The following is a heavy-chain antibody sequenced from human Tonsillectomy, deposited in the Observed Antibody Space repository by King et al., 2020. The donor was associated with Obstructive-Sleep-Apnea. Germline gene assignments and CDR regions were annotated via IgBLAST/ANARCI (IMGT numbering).Heavy chain of an antibody. CDR1: GFTFSSYG. J-gene: IGHJ2*01. CDR3: AKESLRTWGEYYYGSDFDL. CDR2: IRYDGSNK. D-gene: IGHD3-10*01. V-gene: IGHV3-30*02. Sequence: VQLVESGGGVVQPGGSLRLSCAASGFTFSSYGMHWVRQAPGKGLEWVAFIRYDGSNKYYADSVKGRFTISRDNSKNTLYLQMNSLRAEDTAVYYCAKESLRTWGEYYYGSDFDLWGRGTLVTVSS.